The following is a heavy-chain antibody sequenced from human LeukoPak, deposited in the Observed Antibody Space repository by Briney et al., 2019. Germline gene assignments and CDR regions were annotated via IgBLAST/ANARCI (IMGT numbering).Heavy chain of an antibody. CDR3: AKEGFLEWLYPRWYFDY. V-gene: IGHV3-30*02. CDR1: GFTFSSYG. D-gene: IGHD3-3*01. J-gene: IGHJ4*02. Sequence: GGSLRLSCAASGFTFSSYGMHGVRQAPGKGLEGVAVIRYDGSNKYYADSVKGRFPISRDNSKNTLYLQMNSLRAEDTAVYYCAKEGFLEWLYPRWYFDYWGQGTLVTVSS. CDR2: IRYDGSNK.